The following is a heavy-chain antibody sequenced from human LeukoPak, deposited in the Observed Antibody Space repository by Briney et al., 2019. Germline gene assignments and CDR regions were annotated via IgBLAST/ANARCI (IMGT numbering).Heavy chain of an antibody. Sequence: PGGSLRLSCVASGFAFTTYAVHWVRQAPGKGLEWVADTDGNNKFYADSVMGRFTISSDKSTNTLYLQMNSLRPEDTAVYYCAKDLIAGSPDYFDHWGQGTLVTVSS. D-gene: IGHD1-14*01. J-gene: IGHJ4*02. CDR2: TDGNNK. V-gene: IGHV3-30*14. CDR1: GFAFTTYA. CDR3: AKDLIAGSPDYFDH.